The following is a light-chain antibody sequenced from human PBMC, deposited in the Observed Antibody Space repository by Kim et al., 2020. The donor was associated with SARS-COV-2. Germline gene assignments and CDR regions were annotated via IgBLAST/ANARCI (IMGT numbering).Light chain of an antibody. CDR3: SSYSGTNALGI. J-gene: IGLJ2*01. Sequence: QSVTISCTATQTNLASYDYVSWYQQHPGKGPRLIIYEVTKRPSGVPDRFSGSQSDHTATLTVSGLQAEDEADYYCSSYSGTNALGIFGGGTQLTVL. CDR2: EVT. CDR1: QTNLASYDY. V-gene: IGLV2-8*01.